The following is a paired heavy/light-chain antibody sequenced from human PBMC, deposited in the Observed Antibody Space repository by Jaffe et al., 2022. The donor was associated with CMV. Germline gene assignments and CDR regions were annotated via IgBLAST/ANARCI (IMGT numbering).Heavy chain of an antibody. J-gene: IGHJ5*02. CDR1: GYSFTSYW. V-gene: IGHV5-10-1*03. CDR3: ARQPEKGGSRNWFDP. CDR2: IDPSDSYT. D-gene: IGHD3-16*01. Sequence: EVQLVQSGAEVKKPGESLRISCKGSGYSFTSYWISWVRQMPGKGLEWMGRIDPSDSYTNYSPSFQGHVTISADKSISTAYLQWSSLKASDTAMYYCARQPEKGGSRNWFDPWGQGTLVTVSS.
Light chain of an antibody. J-gene: IGKJ5*01. CDR1: QSLLDSDDGNTY. V-gene: IGKV2-40*01. CDR2: TLS. Sequence: DIVMTQTPLSLPVTPGEPASISCRSSQSLLDSDDGNTYLDWYLQKPGQSPQLLIYTLSYRASGVPDRFSGSGSGTDFTLKISRVEAEDVGVYYCMQRIEFPITFGQGTRLEIK. CDR3: MQRIEFPIT.